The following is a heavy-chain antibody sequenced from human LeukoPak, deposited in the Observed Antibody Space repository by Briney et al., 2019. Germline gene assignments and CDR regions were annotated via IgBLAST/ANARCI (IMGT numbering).Heavy chain of an antibody. J-gene: IGHJ4*01. CDR1: GFIFSNYW. V-gene: IGHV3-7*01. Sequence: GGSLRLSCEASGFIFSNYWMAWVRQAPGKGLEWVANIKEDGSDKNYAESMKGRYTISRDNAQNSLYLQMNRLGVEDTAVYYCARDRVVLNGYKSLDLWGQGTMVTVSS. CDR3: ARDRVVLNGYKSLDL. CDR2: IKEDGSDK. D-gene: IGHD3-3*01.